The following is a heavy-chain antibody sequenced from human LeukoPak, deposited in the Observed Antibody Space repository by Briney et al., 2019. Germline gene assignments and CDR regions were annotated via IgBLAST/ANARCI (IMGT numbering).Heavy chain of an antibody. Sequence: GGPLRLSCAASGFTFSSYWMSWVRQAPGKGLEWVANIKQDGSEKYYVDSVKGRFTISRDNAKNSLYLQMNSLRAEDTAVYYCARGTDFWSGYYGFYYYGMDVWGQGTTVTVSS. V-gene: IGHV3-7*01. J-gene: IGHJ6*02. CDR2: IKQDGSEK. CDR1: GFTFSSYW. CDR3: ARGTDFWSGYYGFYYYGMDV. D-gene: IGHD3-3*01.